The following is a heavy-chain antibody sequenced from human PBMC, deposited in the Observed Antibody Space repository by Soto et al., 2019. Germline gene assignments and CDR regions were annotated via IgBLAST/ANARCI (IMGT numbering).Heavy chain of an antibody. CDR2: IYHSGST. CDR1: GGSLSSSKW. V-gene: IGHV4-4*02. CDR3: ARMVKQLAEYDFDY. Sequence: PSKALYGKCAVPGGSLSSSKWWSWVRQPPGKGLEWIGEIYHSGSTNYNPSRKSRVTISVDKSKNQFSLKLSSVTAADTAVYYCARMVKQLAEYDFDYWGQGTLVTVTS. D-gene: IGHD5-18*01. J-gene: IGHJ4*02.